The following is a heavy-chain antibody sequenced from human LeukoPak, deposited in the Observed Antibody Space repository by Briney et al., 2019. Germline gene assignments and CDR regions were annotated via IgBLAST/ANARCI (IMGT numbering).Heavy chain of an antibody. CDR2: ISAYNGNT. CDR3: ARDLVDIVVVPAAIASFDY. J-gene: IGHJ4*02. D-gene: IGHD2-2*01. CDR1: GYTFTSYG. V-gene: IGHV1-18*01. Sequence: GASVTVSCKASGYTFTSYGISWVRQAPGQWLEWMGWISAYNGNTNYAQKLQGRVTMTTDTSTSTAYMELRSLRSDDTAVYYCARDLVDIVVVPAAIASFDYWGQGTLVTVSS.